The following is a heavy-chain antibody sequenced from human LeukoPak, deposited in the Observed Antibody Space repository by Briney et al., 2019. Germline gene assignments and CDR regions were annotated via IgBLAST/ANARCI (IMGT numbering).Heavy chain of an antibody. CDR1: GGSVSSGSYY. V-gene: IGHV4-39*01. CDR3: ARRGDGYNVDY. CDR2: IYYSGST. Sequence: PSETLSLTCTVSGGSVSSGSYYWSWIRQPPGKGLEWIGSIYYSGSTYYNPSLKSRVTISVDTSKNQFSLKLSSVTAADTAVYYCARRGDGYNVDYWGQEPWSPSPQ. J-gene: IGHJ4*01. D-gene: IGHD5-24*01.